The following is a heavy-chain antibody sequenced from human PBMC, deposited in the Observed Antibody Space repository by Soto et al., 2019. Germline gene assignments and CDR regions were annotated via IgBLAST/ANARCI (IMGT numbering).Heavy chain of an antibody. D-gene: IGHD3-22*01. V-gene: IGHV4-30-2*01. CDR3: AASLSTQYYDSSGYYPDFDI. CDR2: TYHSGST. Sequence: HLQLQESGSGLVKPSQTLSLTCDVSGDSISSSGSSWNWIRQPPGKALAWIGFTYHSGSTYYNPSIESRVTISVDRSKNQFSLKLKSVTAADRAVYYCAASLSTQYYDSSGYYPDFDIWGQGIMVTVSS. CDR1: GDSISSSGSS. J-gene: IGHJ3*02.